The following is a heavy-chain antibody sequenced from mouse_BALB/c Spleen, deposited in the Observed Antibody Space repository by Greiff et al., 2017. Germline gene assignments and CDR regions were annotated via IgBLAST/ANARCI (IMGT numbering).Heavy chain of an antibody. V-gene: IGHV5-6*01. CDR3: ARHEGYDGYYAMDY. CDR2: ISSGGSYT. CDR1: GFTFSSYG. Sequence: EVQVVESGGDLVKPGGSLKLSCAASGFTFSSYGMSWVRQTPDKRLEWVATISSGGSYTYSPDSVKGRFTISRDNAKNTLYLQMSSLKSEDTAMYYCARHEGYDGYYAMDYWGQGTSVTVAS. D-gene: IGHD2-14*01. J-gene: IGHJ4*01.